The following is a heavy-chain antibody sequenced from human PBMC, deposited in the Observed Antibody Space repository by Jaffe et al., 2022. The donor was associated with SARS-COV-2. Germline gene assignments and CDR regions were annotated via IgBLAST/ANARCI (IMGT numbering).Heavy chain of an antibody. CDR2: IRWNSGVI. V-gene: IGHV3-9*01. D-gene: IGHD3-10*01. CDR1: GFRFGDYA. J-gene: IGHJ6*03. CDR3: ARDGFSSGTYFKGYMDV. Sequence: EVQLVESGGGLAQPGRSLRLSCIASGFRFGDYAMHWVRQAPGKGLEWVSGIRWNSGVIGYAGSVKGRFTISRDNAKNSLYLQMNSLRVDDTALYFCARDGFSSGTYFKGYMDVWGKGTTVTVAS.